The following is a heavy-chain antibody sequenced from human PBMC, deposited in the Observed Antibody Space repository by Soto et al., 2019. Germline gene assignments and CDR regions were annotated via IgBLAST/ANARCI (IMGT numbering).Heavy chain of an antibody. CDR1: GYTFTSYD. Sequence: QVQLVQSGAEVKKPGASVKVSCKASGYTFTSYDINWVRQATGQGLEWMGWMNPNSDNTVYAQKLQGRVTMIRNTSISTGYMELSSLRSEDTAIYYCARELSSGWFSNWGQGTLVTVSS. CDR3: ARELSSGWFSN. D-gene: IGHD6-19*01. V-gene: IGHV1-8*01. J-gene: IGHJ4*02. CDR2: MNPNSDNT.